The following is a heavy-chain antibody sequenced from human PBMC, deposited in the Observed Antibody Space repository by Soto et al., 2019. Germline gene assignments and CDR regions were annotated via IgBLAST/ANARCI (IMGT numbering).Heavy chain of an antibody. CDR3: SRPHTTDYESGAHFFGDY. V-gene: IGHV5-51*01. Sequence: GEPLKISCEGSGYSFRNYWIGWVRQVPGAGVGGVGIIDPGDSDTIYNPSFQDHVIISADKSISTAYLQWSSLKACDSAIYYCSRPHTTDYESGAHFFGDYWGQGTQVTVS. CDR2: IDPGDSDT. J-gene: IGHJ4*02. D-gene: IGHD3-22*01. CDR1: GYSFRNYW.